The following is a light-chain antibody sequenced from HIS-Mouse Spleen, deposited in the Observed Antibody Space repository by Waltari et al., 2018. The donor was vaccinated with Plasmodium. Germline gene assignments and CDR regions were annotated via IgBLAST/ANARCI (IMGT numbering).Light chain of an antibody. J-gene: IGKJ1*01. CDR1: QSISNY. CDR3: QQSYSTWT. CDR2: AAS. V-gene: IGKV1-39*01. Sequence: DIQMTQSPSSLSASVGDSVTITCRASQSISNYLNWYQQKPGKAPKFLIYAASTLQRGVPSRFSGSGSGTDFTLTISSLQPEDFATYYCQQSYSTWTFGQGTKVEIK.